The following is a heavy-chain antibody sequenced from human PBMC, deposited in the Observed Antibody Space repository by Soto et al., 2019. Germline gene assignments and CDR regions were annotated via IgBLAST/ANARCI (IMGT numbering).Heavy chain of an antibody. CDR2: ISNDGTNK. Sequence: ESGGGVVQPGRTLRLSCAASGFTFSTYGMDWVRQAPGKGLEWVAVISNDGTNKNYADSVKGRFTISRDNSKDTLYLQMDSLRADDTAVYFCAKAAGSYLSYFDYWGQGTLVTVSS. CDR1: GFTFSTYG. D-gene: IGHD1-26*01. CDR3: AKAAGSYLSYFDY. J-gene: IGHJ4*02. V-gene: IGHV3-30*18.